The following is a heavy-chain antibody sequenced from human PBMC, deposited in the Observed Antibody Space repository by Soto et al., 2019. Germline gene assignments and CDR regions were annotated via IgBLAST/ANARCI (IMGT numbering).Heavy chain of an antibody. Sequence: LLVESGGGFVQPGGSLRLFCVASGFTFSHAWMDWVRQAPGKGLERVGRIKSISDGETTNYAASVAGRFTISRDDSKNTLFLHVNSLKTEDTGVYYCTRRIAVAGTYYFDYWGQGTLVTVSS. D-gene: IGHD6-19*01. J-gene: IGHJ4*02. V-gene: IGHV3-15*07. CDR3: TRRIAVAGTYYFDY. CDR1: GFTFSHAW. CDR2: IKSISDGETT.